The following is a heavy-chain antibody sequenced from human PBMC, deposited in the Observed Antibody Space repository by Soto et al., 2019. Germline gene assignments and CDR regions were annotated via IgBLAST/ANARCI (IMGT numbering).Heavy chain of an antibody. CDR1: GFTFDDYA. Sequence: GGSLRLSCAASGFTFDDYAMHWVRQAPGKGLEWVSGISWNSGSIGYADSVKGRFTISRDNAKNSLYLQMNSLRAEDTALYYCARGHSGYDLDYWGQGTLVTVSS. J-gene: IGHJ4*02. CDR3: ARGHSGYDLDY. V-gene: IGHV3-9*01. D-gene: IGHD5-12*01. CDR2: ISWNSGSI.